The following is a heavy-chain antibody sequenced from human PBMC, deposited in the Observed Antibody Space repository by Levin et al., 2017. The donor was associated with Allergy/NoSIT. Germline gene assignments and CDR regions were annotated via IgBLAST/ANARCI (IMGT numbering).Heavy chain of an antibody. CDR2: IYLSGST. CDR1: GGSISSGGYS. Sequence: ASQTLSLTCAVSGGSISSGGYSWSWIRQPPGKGLEWIGNIYLSGSTNDNPSLKSRVTMSVDRSKNQFSLKLSYVTAADTAVYYCARVAGYSYGYYFDYWGPGTLVTVSS. D-gene: IGHD5-18*01. CDR3: ARVAGYSYGYYFDY. V-gene: IGHV4-30-2*01. J-gene: IGHJ4*02.